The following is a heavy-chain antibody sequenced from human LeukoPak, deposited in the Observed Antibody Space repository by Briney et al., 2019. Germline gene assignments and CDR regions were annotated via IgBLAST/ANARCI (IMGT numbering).Heavy chain of an antibody. D-gene: IGHD6-19*01. J-gene: IGHJ3*02. CDR1: GGSISSTNW. Sequence: SETLSLTCAVSGGSISSTNWWTWARQPPGKGLEWIGEIYHSGSTNYNPSLKSRVTISVDKSKSQFSLKLSSVTAADTAVYYCARALLSGWPFDIWGQGTMVTVSS. CDR3: ARALLSGWPFDI. CDR2: IYHSGST. V-gene: IGHV4-4*02.